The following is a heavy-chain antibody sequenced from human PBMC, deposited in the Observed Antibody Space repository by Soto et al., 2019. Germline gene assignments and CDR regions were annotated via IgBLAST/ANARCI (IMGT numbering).Heavy chain of an antibody. J-gene: IGHJ3*02. CDR3: ARDCSGGSCEDAFDI. CDR2: ISSSSSYI. CDR1: GFTFSSYS. Sequence: GGSLRLSCAASGFTFSSYSMNWVRQAPGKGLEWVSSISSSSSYIYYADSVKGRFTISRDNAKNSLYLQMNSLRAEDTAVYYCARDCSGGSCEDAFDIWGQGTMVTVSS. D-gene: IGHD2-15*01. V-gene: IGHV3-21*01.